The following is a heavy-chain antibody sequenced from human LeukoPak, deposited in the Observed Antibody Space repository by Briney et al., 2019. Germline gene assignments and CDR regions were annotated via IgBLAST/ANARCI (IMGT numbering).Heavy chain of an antibody. CDR2: IGSGTSTI. J-gene: IGHJ4*02. CDR3: ARRFDI. Sequence: PGGSLRLSCAASGFTFNTYTMNWVRQAPGKGLEWVSYIGSGTSTIYYADSVKGRFTISRDNAQDSLYLQMNSLRAEDTAVYYCARRFDIWGQGTLVTVSS. CDR1: GFTFNTYT. V-gene: IGHV3-48*01.